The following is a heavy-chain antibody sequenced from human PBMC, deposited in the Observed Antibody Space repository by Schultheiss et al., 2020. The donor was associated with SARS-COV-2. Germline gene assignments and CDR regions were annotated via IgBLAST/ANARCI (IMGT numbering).Heavy chain of an antibody. V-gene: IGHV4-34*01. CDR3: ARATVRYCSSTSCSLDPFDI. J-gene: IGHJ3*02. CDR2: INHSGST. CDR1: GGSISSYY. Sequence: SETLSLTCAVYGGSISSYYWSWIRQPPGKGLEWIGEINHSGSTNYNPSLKSRVTISVDTSKNQFSLKLSSVTAADTAVYYCARATVRYCSSTSCSLDPFDIWGQGTMVTVSS. D-gene: IGHD2-2*01.